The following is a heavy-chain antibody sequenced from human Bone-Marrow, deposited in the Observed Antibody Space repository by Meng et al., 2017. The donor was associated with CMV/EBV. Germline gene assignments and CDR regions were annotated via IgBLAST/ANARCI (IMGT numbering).Heavy chain of an antibody. J-gene: IGHJ4*02. D-gene: IGHD6-19*01. CDR1: GGTFNNDA. Sequence: QVQLVQSGADVRKPGSSLKISCKASGGTFNNDAITWVRQAPGQGLEWMGCIIPIFGTANYAQKFQGRVTIIADKSTNTNYMELSSLRSEDTAVYYCARGKQYRDFWGQGTLVTVSS. V-gene: IGHV1-69*06. CDR3: ARGKQYRDF. CDR2: IIPIFGTA.